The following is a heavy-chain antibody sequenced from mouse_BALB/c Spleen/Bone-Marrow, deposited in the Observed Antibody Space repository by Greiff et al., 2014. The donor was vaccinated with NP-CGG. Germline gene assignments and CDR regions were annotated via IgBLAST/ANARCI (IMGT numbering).Heavy chain of an antibody. J-gene: IGHJ2*01. CDR1: GYTFTRYY. D-gene: IGHD1-1*01. Sequence: VQLQQSGAELVKPGASVKLSCKASGYTFTRYYMYWVKQRPGQGLEWIGGINPYNGGTHFNEKFKSKATLTVDKSSSTAYMQLNSLTSGDFAVYYCSLLGDYWGQGTTLTVSS. V-gene: IGHV1-53*01. CDR2: INPYNGGT. CDR3: SLLGDY.